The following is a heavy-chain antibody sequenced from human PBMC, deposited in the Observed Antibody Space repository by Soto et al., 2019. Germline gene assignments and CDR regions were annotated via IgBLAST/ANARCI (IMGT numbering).Heavy chain of an antibody. CDR1: GGSISSGDYY. Sequence: QVQLQESGPGLVKPSQTLSLTCTVSGGSISSGDYYWSWVRQHPGKGLEWIGYIYYSGSTYYNPSLKSRVTISVDTSKNQFSLNLSSVTAADTAVYYCARVTIAGRRIDYWGQGTLVTVSS. V-gene: IGHV4-31*03. J-gene: IGHJ4*02. CDR2: IYYSGST. D-gene: IGHD6-6*01. CDR3: ARVTIAGRRIDY.